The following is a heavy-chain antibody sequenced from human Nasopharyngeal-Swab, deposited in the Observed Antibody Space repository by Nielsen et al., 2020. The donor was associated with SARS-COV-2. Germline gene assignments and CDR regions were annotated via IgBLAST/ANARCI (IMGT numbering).Heavy chain of an antibody. J-gene: IGHJ4*02. D-gene: IGHD3-22*01. CDR1: GYTFTDYY. CDR3: ARDYYDNYDSDY. Sequence: ASVKVSCKTSGYTFTDYYIHWLRQGPGQGLEWVGCINPDSGDTRYAQKFQGRVTVTRDRSRSTAYIELSRLRSDDTAVYYCARDYYDNYDSDYWGQGTLVTVSS. CDR2: INPDSGDT. V-gene: IGHV1-2*02.